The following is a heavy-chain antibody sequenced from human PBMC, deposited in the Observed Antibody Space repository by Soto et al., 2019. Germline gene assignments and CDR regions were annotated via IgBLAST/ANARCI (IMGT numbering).Heavy chain of an antibody. CDR1: GFTFSSYA. J-gene: IGHJ6*02. CDR3: AKSVLQSDFWSGPHYYYYYGMDV. Sequence: GGSLRLSCAASGFTFSSYAMSWVRQAPGKGLEWVSAISGSGGSTYYADSVKGRFTISRDNSKNTLYLQMNSLRAEDTAVYYCAKSVLQSDFWSGPHYYYYYGMDVWGQGTTVTVSS. CDR2: ISGSGGST. D-gene: IGHD3-3*01. V-gene: IGHV3-23*01.